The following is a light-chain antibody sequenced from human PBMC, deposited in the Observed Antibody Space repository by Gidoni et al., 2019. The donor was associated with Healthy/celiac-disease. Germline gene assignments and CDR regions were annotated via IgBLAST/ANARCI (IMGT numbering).Light chain of an antibody. J-gene: IGKJ4*01. V-gene: IGKV3-11*01. CDR1: QSVSSY. CDR2: DAS. CDR3: QQRSNWPLT. Sequence: EIVLTQSPATLSLSPGERANLSCRASQSVSSYLAWYQQKPAQAPRLLLYDASNRATGIPARFSGSGSGTDFTLTISSLEPEDFAVYYCQQRSNWPLTFGGGTKVEIK.